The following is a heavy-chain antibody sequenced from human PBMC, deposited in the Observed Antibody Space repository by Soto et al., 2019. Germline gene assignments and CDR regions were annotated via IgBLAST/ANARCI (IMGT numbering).Heavy chain of an antibody. CDR3: ARDQVVVAATCRARYYGMDV. J-gene: IGHJ6*02. CDR2: ISYDGSNK. Sequence: QVQLVESGGVVVQPGRSLRLSCAASGFTFSSYAMHWVRQAPGKGLDLVAVISYDGSNKYYADSVKGRFTISRDNSKNTLYLQRNSLRAEATAVYYCARDQVVVAATCRARYYGMDVWGQGTPVTVSS. CDR1: GFTFSSYA. D-gene: IGHD2-15*01. V-gene: IGHV3-30-3*01.